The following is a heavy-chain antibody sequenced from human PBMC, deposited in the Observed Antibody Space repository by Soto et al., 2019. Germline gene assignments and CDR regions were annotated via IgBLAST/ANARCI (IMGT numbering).Heavy chain of an antibody. Sequence: SETLSLTCSVSGYSINRGYYCGWIRQAPEKGLGWIGSIYHSGSTDYAPSLKARAAISLDTSTNHVTLRLVSVTVADTAIYYCRSYRYDSRAQYNEYRVQGAPVTVSS. J-gene: IGHJ4*02. V-gene: IGHV4-38-2*01. CDR2: IYHSGST. CDR1: GYSINRGYY. CDR3: RSYRYDSRAQYNEY. D-gene: IGHD5-18*01.